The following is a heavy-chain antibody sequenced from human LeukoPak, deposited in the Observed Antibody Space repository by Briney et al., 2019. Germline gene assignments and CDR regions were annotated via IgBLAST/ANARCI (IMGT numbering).Heavy chain of an antibody. CDR3: ARGGPDFWSGYYPNWFDP. V-gene: IGHV4-31*03. Sequence: PSQTLSLTCTVSDASLSSGNYYWSWIRQHPGKGLEWIGYMYYSGSTYSNPSLKSRVSISVDTSKNQFSLKLNSVTATDTAVYYCARGGPDFWSGYYPNWFDPWGQGTLVTVSS. CDR1: DASLSSGNYY. D-gene: IGHD3-3*01. CDR2: MYYSGST. J-gene: IGHJ5*02.